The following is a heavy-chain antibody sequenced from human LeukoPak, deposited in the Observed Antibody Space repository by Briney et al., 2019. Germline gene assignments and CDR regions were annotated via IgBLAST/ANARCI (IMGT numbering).Heavy chain of an antibody. D-gene: IGHD1-1*01. CDR3: AKAWVQRMVPNYFDY. V-gene: IGHV3-9*01. Sequence: PGESLTLSCAVSGFTFDDYAMHWIRQPPGKGLEWVADISRSGGSIGYADSVKCRFTISRDNAKNSLYLQMNSLRAEDTALYYCAKAWVQRMVPNYFDYWGQGTLVTVSS. CDR2: ISRSGGSI. CDR1: GFTFDDYA. J-gene: IGHJ4*02.